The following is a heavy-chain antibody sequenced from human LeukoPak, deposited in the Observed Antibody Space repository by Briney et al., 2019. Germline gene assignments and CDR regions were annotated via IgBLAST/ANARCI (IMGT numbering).Heavy chain of an antibody. CDR2: ISSSGSTI. V-gene: IGHV3-48*03. CDR1: GFTFSSYE. J-gene: IGHJ4*02. D-gene: IGHD3-9*01. Sequence: GGSLRLSCAASGFTFSSYEMNWVRQAPGKGLEWVSYISSSGSTIYYADSVKGRFTISRDNANNSLYLQMNSLRAEDTAVYYCARGGGLRYFDWLLQKGPFDYWGQGTLVTVSS. CDR3: ARGGGLRYFDWLLQKGPFDY.